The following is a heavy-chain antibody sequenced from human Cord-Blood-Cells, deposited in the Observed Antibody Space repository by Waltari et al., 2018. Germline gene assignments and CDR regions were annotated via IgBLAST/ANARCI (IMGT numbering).Heavy chain of an antibody. Sequence: EVQLVESGGGLVQPGGSLRPSCAASGFTFRRYWMSRARTAQGKGLEWVANIKQDGSEKYYVDAVKGRFTISRDNAKNSLYLQMNSLRAEDTAVYYCARDLYSSSWLFDYWGQGTLVTVSS. CDR1: GFTFRRYW. D-gene: IGHD6-13*01. CDR3: ARDLYSSSWLFDY. V-gene: IGHV3-7*01. J-gene: IGHJ4*02. CDR2: IKQDGSEK.